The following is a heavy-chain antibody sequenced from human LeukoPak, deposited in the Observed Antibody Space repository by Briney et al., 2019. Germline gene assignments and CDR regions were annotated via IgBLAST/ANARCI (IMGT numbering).Heavy chain of an antibody. V-gene: IGHV4-59*01. CDR2: IYYGGNT. J-gene: IGHJ4*02. CDR1: GGSISNYH. D-gene: IGHD1-26*01. CDR3: ARDEGAGAPYFDY. Sequence: SSETLSLTCTVSGGSISNYHWSWIRQPPGKGLEWIGYIYYGGNTNYNPSLKSRVTISVDTSKNQFSLKLSSVTAADTAVYYCARDEGAGAPYFDYWGQGTLVTVSS.